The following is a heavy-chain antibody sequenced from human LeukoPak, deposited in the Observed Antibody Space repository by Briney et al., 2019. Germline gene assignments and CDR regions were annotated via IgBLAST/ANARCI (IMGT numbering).Heavy chain of an antibody. CDR2: IYHSGST. J-gene: IGHJ4*02. CDR3: ARIAAAGTGYFDY. CDR1: GYSISSGYY. D-gene: IGHD6-13*01. Sequence: SETLSLTCTVSGYSISSGYYWGWIRQPPGKGLEWIGSIYHSGSTYYNPSLKSRVTISVDTSKNQFSLKLSSVTAADTAMYYCARIAAAGTGYFDYWGQGTLVTVSS. V-gene: IGHV4-38-2*02.